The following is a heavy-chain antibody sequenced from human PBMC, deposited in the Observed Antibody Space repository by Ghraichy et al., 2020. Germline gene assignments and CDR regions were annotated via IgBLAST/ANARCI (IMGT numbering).Heavy chain of an antibody. CDR3: AKDPQAWGRLAYIGYYFDY. CDR2: ISYDGSNK. J-gene: IGHJ4*02. CDR1: GFTFSSYG. Sequence: GGSLRLSCAASGFTFSSYGMHWVRQAPGKGLEWVAVISYDGSNKYYADSVKGRFTISRDNSKNTLYLQMNSLRAEDTAVYYCAKDPQAWGRLAYIGYYFDYWGQGTLVTVSS. V-gene: IGHV3-30*18. D-gene: IGHD3-16*01.